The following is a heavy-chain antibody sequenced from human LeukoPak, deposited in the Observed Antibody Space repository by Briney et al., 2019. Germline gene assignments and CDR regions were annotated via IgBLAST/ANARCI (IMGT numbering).Heavy chain of an antibody. V-gene: IGHV3-23*01. CDR1: GFTFSSYA. D-gene: IGHD2-2*01. CDR3: AKVRTVVVPAAMVDY. J-gene: IGHJ4*02. CDR2: ISGSDSST. Sequence: GGSLRLSCAASGFTFSSYAMSWVRQAPGKGLEWVSGISGSDSSTYYADSVKGRFTISRDNSKNMLYLQMSSLRAEDTAVYYCAKVRTVVVPAAMVDYWGQGTLVTVSS.